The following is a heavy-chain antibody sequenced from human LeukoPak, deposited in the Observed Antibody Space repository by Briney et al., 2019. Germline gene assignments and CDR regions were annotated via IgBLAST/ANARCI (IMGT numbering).Heavy chain of an antibody. CDR3: ARDRAGGLRFVEWLSAFDY. D-gene: IGHD3-3*01. Sequence: SETLSLICSVSAGSISLYNTYYWNWIRQSPGMELEWIGCICYSGSTFYNPSLKRRATISVDASKNQCSLKPSSVTAADTAVDYCARDRAGGLRFVEWLSAFDYWGQGTLVTVSS. CDR1: AGSISLYNTYY. CDR2: ICYSGST. V-gene: IGHV4-39*07. J-gene: IGHJ4*02.